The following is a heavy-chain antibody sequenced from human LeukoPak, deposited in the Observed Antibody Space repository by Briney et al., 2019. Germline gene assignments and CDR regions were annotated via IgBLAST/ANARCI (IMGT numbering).Heavy chain of an antibody. CDR3: ARNNSNGFDF. Sequence: SETLSLTCTVSGYSISGAYYWGWIRQPPGKGLEWIGTILQSVSTYYNPSLKSRVTTSVDTSKNQFSLKLSSVTAADTAVYYCARNNSNGFDFWSQGTLVTVSS. CDR2: ILQSVST. CDR1: GYSISGAYY. V-gene: IGHV4-38-2*02. J-gene: IGHJ4*02. D-gene: IGHD6-19*01.